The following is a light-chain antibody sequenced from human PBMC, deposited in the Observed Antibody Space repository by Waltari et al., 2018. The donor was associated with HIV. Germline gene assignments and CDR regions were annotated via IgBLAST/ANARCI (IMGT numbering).Light chain of an antibody. Sequence: QSALTQPASVSGSPGQSITISCTGTSNDLGRYDLVSWYQHQPGRAPKLIIYDVTKWPSGVSHRFSGSKSGATASLTISGLQAEDEADYYCCSYAGITTLVFGGGTKVTVL. CDR1: SNDLGRYDL. J-gene: IGLJ3*02. CDR2: DVT. V-gene: IGLV2-23*02. CDR3: CSYAGITTLV.